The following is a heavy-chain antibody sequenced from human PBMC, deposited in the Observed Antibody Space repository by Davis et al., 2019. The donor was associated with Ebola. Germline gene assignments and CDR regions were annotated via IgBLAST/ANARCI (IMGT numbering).Heavy chain of an antibody. Sequence: PSETLSLTCTVSGGSISSYYWSWIRQPPGKGLEWIGYIYYSGSTNYNPSLKSRVTISVDTSKNQFSLKLSSVTAADTAVYYCASGDTSRRPRYYYYGMDVWGQGTTVTVSS. D-gene: IGHD5-18*01. CDR2: IYYSGST. CDR3: ASGDTSRRPRYYYYGMDV. J-gene: IGHJ6*02. V-gene: IGHV4-59*01. CDR1: GGSISSYY.